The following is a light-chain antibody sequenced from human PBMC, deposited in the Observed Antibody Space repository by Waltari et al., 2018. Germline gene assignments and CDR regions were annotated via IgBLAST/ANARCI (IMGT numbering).Light chain of an antibody. Sequence: DIVMTQSPDSLAVSLGERATLNCKSSPSVLYSSNNKNNLAWYQQKPGQPPKLLIYWASTRESGVPDRFSGSGSGTDFTLTISSLQAEDVAVYYCQQYYSTPLTFGGGTKVEIK. V-gene: IGKV4-1*01. J-gene: IGKJ4*01. CDR1: PSVLYSSNNKNN. CDR2: WAS. CDR3: QQYYSTPLT.